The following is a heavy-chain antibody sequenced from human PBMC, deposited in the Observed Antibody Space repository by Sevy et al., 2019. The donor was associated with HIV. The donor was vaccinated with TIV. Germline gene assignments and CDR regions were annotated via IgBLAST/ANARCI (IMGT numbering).Heavy chain of an antibody. Sequence: GGSLRLSCTASGFTFGDYAMSWFRQAPGKGLEWVGFIRSKAYGGTTEYAASVEGRFTISRDDSKSIAYLQMNSLKTEDTAVYYCTRDRITMVRGATPRDYYYGMDVWGQGTTVTVSS. CDR3: TRDRITMVRGATPRDYYYGMDV. CDR1: GFTFGDYA. J-gene: IGHJ6*02. CDR2: IRSKAYGGTT. D-gene: IGHD3-10*01. V-gene: IGHV3-49*03.